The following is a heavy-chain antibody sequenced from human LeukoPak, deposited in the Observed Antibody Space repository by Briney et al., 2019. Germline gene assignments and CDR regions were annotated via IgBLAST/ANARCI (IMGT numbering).Heavy chain of an antibody. Sequence: SETLSLTCTVSGGSISSGGYYWSWIRQPPGKGLEWIGEINHSGSTNYNPSLKSRVTISVDTSKNQFSLKLSSVTAADTAVYYCARGTGSSSYYGMDVWGQGTTVTVSS. D-gene: IGHD6-6*01. V-gene: IGHV4-39*07. CDR2: INHSGST. J-gene: IGHJ6*02. CDR3: ARGTGSSSYYGMDV. CDR1: GGSISSGGYY.